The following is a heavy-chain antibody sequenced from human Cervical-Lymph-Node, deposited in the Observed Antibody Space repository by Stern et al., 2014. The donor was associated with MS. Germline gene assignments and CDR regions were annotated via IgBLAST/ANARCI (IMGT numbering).Heavy chain of an antibody. CDR3: ARDTPFGVARFDY. J-gene: IGHJ4*02. CDR2: VFTSGST. D-gene: IGHD3-3*01. V-gene: IGHV4-61*02. CDR1: GVSISRGSYY. Sequence: QVQLQESGPGLVKPSQTLSLTCTVFGVSISRGSYYWSWIRQPAGKGLEWIGRVFTSGSTNYNPSLKSRVTISVDTSKNHFSLKLSSVTAADTAVYYCARDTPFGVARFDYWGQGTLVTVSS.